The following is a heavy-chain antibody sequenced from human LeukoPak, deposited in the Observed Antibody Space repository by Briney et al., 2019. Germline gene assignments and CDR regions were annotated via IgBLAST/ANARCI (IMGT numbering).Heavy chain of an antibody. CDR3: ARYHVFYGDYADAFDI. V-gene: IGHV3-7*01. Sequence: GGSLRLSCAASGFTFSSYWMSWVRQAPGKGLEWVANIKQDGSEKYYVDSVKGRFTISRDNAKNSLYLQMNSLRAEDTAVYYCARYHVFYGDYADAFDIWGQGTMVTVSS. J-gene: IGHJ3*02. D-gene: IGHD4-17*01. CDR2: IKQDGSEK. CDR1: GFTFSSYW.